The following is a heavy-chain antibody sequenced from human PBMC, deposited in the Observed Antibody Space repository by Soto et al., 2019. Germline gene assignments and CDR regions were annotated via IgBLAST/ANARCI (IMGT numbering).Heavy chain of an antibody. D-gene: IGHD5-12*01. CDR2: INAGNGNT. CDR1: GYTFTSYA. CDR3: GRGLRVATFDFDY. V-gene: IGHV1-3*01. Sequence: ASVKVSCKASGYTFTSYAMYWVRQAPGQRLEWMGWINAGNGNTKYSQKFQGRVTITRDTSASTAYMELSSLRSEDTAVYYCGRGLRVATFDFDYWGQGTLVTVSS. J-gene: IGHJ4*02.